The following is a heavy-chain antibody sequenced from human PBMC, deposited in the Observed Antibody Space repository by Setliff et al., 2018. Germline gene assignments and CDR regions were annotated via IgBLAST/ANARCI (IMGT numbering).Heavy chain of an antibody. D-gene: IGHD1-1*01. J-gene: IGHJ4*02. CDR2: IYSGGTT. V-gene: IGHV4-39*01. Sequence: KTSETLSLTCKVSGDSMNSGVYYWAWIRQPPGKGLEWIGRIYSGGTTYCNSSLKSRVTISVDTSKSQFSLRLNSVTAADTAVYYCARTGTYRYFDYWGRGTLVTVSS. CDR3: ARTGTYRYFDY. CDR1: GDSMNSGVYY.